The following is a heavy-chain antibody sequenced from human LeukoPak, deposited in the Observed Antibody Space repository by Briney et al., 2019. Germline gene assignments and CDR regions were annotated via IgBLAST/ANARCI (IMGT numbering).Heavy chain of an antibody. Sequence: AGGSLRLSCAASEFTFSGYWMSWFRQAPGKGLEWVATIKQDGSETDYVDSVKGRFTISRDNAMNSLYLQMNSLRIEDTAVYYCARAQWRRPDYWGQGTLVTVSS. CDR2: IKQDGSET. CDR3: ARAQWRRPDY. V-gene: IGHV3-7*02. J-gene: IGHJ4*02. D-gene: IGHD5-12*01. CDR1: EFTFSGYW.